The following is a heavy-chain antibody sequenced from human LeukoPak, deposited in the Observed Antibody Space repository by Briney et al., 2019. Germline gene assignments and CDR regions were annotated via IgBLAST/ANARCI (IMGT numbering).Heavy chain of an antibody. Sequence: GASVKVSCKASGYTFTSYYMHWVRQAPGQGLEWMGIINPSGGSTSYAQKFQGRVTMTRDMSTSTVYMELSSLRSEDTAVYYCARQRIAAAWFYPWGQGTLVTVSS. D-gene: IGHD6-13*01. CDR2: INPSGGST. CDR1: GYTFTSYY. CDR3: ARQRIAAAWFYP. J-gene: IGHJ5*02. V-gene: IGHV1-46*01.